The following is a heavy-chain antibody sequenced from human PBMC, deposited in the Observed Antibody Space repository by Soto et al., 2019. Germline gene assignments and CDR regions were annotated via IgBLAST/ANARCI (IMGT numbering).Heavy chain of an antibody. CDR1: GYTFTSYY. V-gene: IGHV1-46*04. Sequence: QVQLVQSGAEVKKPGASVKGYCKASGYTFTSYYMHWVRQAPGQGLAWMGIINPSGGSTSYAQKLPGRVTITRDPSTSTVYMELSSLLSDDTAVYYCARGQLSAVVVIPFDSWGQGTLVTVSS. D-gene: IGHD3-22*01. J-gene: IGHJ4*02. CDR3: ARGQLSAVVVIPFDS. CDR2: INPSGGST.